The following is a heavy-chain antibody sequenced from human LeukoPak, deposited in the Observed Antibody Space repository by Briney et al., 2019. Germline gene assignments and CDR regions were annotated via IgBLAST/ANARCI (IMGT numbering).Heavy chain of an antibody. J-gene: IGHJ6*03. D-gene: IGHD4-17*01. CDR1: GYTFTGYY. V-gene: IGHV1-2*02. Sequence: GASVKVSCKASGYTFTGYYMHWVRQAPGQGLEWMGWINPNSGGTNYAQKFQGRVTMTRDTSISTAYMELSRLRSDDTAVYYCARDGRATVTSPPRFVYYYYMDVWGKGTTVTVSS. CDR2: INPNSGGT. CDR3: ARDGRATVTSPPRFVYYYYMDV.